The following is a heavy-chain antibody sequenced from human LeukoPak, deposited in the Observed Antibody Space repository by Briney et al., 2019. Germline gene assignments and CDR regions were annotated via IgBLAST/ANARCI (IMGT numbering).Heavy chain of an antibody. V-gene: IGHV4-4*07. CDR1: GGSISGYY. CDR3: ARGLGDAFDI. Sequence: SETLSLTCTVSGGSISGYYWSWIRQPAGRGLEWIGRIYTTGSTNYNPSLKSRVTMSVDTSKKQFSLKLSSVTAADTAVYCCARGLGDAFDIWGQGTKVTVSS. J-gene: IGHJ3*02. CDR2: IYTTGST.